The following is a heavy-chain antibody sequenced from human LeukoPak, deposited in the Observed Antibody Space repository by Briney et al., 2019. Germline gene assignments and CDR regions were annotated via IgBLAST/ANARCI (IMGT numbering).Heavy chain of an antibody. J-gene: IGHJ4*02. CDR3: ARGAWYNSAYTALHYFDY. CDR2: MNPNNGNA. D-gene: IGHD6-19*01. V-gene: IGHV1-8*01. Sequence: ASVRVSCKASGYTFTNYDINWVRQATGQGPEWMGWMNPNNGNAGYAQKFQDKVTMTRDTSISTAYMELSSLRSEDTAIYYCARGAWYNSAYTALHYFDYWGQGTLVTVSS. CDR1: GYTFTNYD.